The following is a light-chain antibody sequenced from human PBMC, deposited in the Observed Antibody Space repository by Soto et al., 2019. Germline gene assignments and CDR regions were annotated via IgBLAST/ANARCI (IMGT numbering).Light chain of an antibody. CDR3: QQYYSIPPT. CDR2: WAS. Sequence: DIVLTQSPDYLAVSLGERATINCKSSQSLLYSSNNKNYLTWYQHKPGQPPKLLIYWASTRESGVPDRFSGSGSGTDFTLTISSLQAEDVAVYYCQQYYSIPPTFGGGTKVDIK. V-gene: IGKV4-1*01. CDR1: QSLLYSSNNKNY. J-gene: IGKJ4*01.